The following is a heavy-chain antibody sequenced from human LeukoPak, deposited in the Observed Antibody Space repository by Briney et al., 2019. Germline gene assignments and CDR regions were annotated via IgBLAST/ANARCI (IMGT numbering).Heavy chain of an antibody. Sequence: PGGSLRLSCAASGFTVSSNYMTWVRQAPGKGLEWVSGISGSGDSTYYADSVKGRFTISRDNSKKTLYPQMNSLRAEDTAVFYCAKEPRYSSSNYYYYYMDVWGKGTTVTVSS. CDR2: ISGSGDST. CDR1: GFTVSSNY. D-gene: IGHD6-6*01. V-gene: IGHV3-23*01. J-gene: IGHJ6*03. CDR3: AKEPRYSSSNYYYYYMDV.